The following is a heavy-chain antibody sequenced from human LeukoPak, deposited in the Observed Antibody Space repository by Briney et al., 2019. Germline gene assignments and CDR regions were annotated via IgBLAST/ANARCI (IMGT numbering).Heavy chain of an antibody. Sequence: PSETLSLTCTVSGGSISSSSYYWGWIRQPPGKGLEWIGSIYYSGSTYYNPSLKSRVTISVDTSKNQFSLKLSSVTAADTAVYYCARVASSSWYVTGYYYYMDVWGKGTTVTISS. CDR1: GGSISSSSYY. D-gene: IGHD6-13*01. V-gene: IGHV4-39*07. J-gene: IGHJ6*03. CDR3: ARVASSSWYVTGYYYYMDV. CDR2: IYYSGST.